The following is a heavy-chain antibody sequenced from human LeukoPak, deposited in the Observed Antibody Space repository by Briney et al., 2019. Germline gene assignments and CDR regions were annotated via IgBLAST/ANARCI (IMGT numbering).Heavy chain of an antibody. Sequence: SQTLSLTCTVSGGSISSGGYYWSWIRQPPGKGLEWIGSIYYSGSTYYNPSLKSRVTISVDTSKNQFSLKLSSVTAADTAVYYCARPFYDFWSGYYFDYWGQGTLVTVSS. J-gene: IGHJ4*02. CDR1: GGSISSGGYY. V-gene: IGHV4-30-2*03. CDR3: ARPFYDFWSGYYFDY. CDR2: IYYSGST. D-gene: IGHD3-3*01.